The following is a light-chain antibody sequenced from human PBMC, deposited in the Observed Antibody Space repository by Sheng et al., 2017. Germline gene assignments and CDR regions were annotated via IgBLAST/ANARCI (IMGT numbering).Light chain of an antibody. V-gene: IGKV3-15*01. CDR1: QSVNNH. CDR2: SAF. CDR3: QQYNKWPLIT. Sequence: EIIMTQSPATLSVSPGERVTLSCRASQSVNNHLAWYQHKSGQAPRLLIYSAFTRATGIPARFSGSGSGTEFTLTISSLQSEDFALYYCQQYNKWPLITFGQGTRLEIK. J-gene: IGKJ5*01.